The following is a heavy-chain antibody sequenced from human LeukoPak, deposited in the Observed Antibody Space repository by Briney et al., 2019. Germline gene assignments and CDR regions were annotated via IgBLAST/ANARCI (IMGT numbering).Heavy chain of an antibody. CDR3: TKDMGPGYDWFDP. V-gene: IGHV3-23*01. D-gene: IGHD1-1*01. J-gene: IGHJ5*02. CDR2: ISGGGENT. CDR1: GFTFNIYG. Sequence: GGSLRLSCAASGFTFNIYGMSWVRQAPGKGLEWASTISGGGENTHYADSVKGRFTVSRDNSKNTMYLQMNNLRGDDTALYYCTKDMGPGYDWFDPWGQGTQVTVSS.